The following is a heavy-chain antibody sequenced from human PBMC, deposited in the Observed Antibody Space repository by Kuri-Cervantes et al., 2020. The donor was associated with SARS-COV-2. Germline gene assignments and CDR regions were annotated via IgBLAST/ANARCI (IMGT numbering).Heavy chain of an antibody. Sequence: GESLKISCAASGFTFSSYSMNWVRQAPGKGLEWASSISSSSSYIYYADSVKGRFTISRDNSKNTLYLQMNSLRAEDTAVYYCAIGGWGFFGNAFDIWGQGTMVTVSS. J-gene: IGHJ3*02. CDR2: ISSSSSYI. CDR3: AIGGWGFFGNAFDI. CDR1: GFTFSSYS. D-gene: IGHD7-27*01. V-gene: IGHV3-21*01.